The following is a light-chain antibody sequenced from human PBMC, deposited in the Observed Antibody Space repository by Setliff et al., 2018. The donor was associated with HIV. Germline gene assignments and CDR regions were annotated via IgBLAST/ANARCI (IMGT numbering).Light chain of an antibody. CDR3: SSYTSSSTPHV. V-gene: IGLV2-14*03. CDR2: DVS. Sequence: TQPASVSGSPGRSITISCTGNSSDVGGYNSVSWFQQHPGKAPKLLIYDVSDRPSGVSNRFSGSKSGNTASLTISGLQAEDEADYYCSSYTSSSTPHVFGTGTKVTVL. J-gene: IGLJ1*01. CDR1: SSDVGGYNS.